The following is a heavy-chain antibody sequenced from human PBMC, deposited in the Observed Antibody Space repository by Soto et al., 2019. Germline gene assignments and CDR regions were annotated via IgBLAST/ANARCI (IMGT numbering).Heavy chain of an antibody. Sequence: QVQLVQSGAEVKKPGSSVKVSCKASGGTFSSYAISWVRQAPGQGLEWMGGIIPIFGTENYAQKSQGRATITANESTSTAYMELTSLRSEDTAVNYCAIEKCDYYYGSGSYYLFDYWGQGTLVTVSS. D-gene: IGHD3-10*01. CDR1: GGTFSSYA. J-gene: IGHJ4*02. CDR3: AIEKCDYYYGSGSYYLFDY. V-gene: IGHV1-69*01. CDR2: IIPIFGTE.